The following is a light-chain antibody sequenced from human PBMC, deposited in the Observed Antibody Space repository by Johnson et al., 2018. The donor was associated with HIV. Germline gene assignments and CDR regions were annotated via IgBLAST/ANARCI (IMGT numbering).Light chain of an antibody. J-gene: IGLJ1*01. V-gene: IGLV1-51*02. CDR3: GTWDSSLSAGKV. CDR1: SSNIGNNY. Sequence: QSVLTQPPSVSAAPGQKVTISCSGSSSNIGNNYVSWYQQLPGTAPKLLIYENNKRPSGIPDRFSGSKSGTSATLGITGLQTGDEADYYCGTWDSSLSAGKVFGTATEGTLL. CDR2: ENN.